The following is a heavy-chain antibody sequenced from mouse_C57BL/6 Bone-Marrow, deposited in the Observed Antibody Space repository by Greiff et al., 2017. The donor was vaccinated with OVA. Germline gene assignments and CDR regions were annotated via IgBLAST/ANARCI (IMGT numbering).Heavy chain of an antibody. CDR1: GYTFTNYW. CDR3: ARREVVFDY. J-gene: IGHJ2*01. Sequence: VQLVESGAELVRPGTSVKMSCKASGYTFTNYWIGWAKQRPGHGLEWIGDIYPGGGYTNYNEKFKGKATLTADKSSSIAYMQFSSLTSEDSAIYYCARREVVFDYWGQGTTLTVSS. CDR2: IYPGGGYT. V-gene: IGHV1-63*01. D-gene: IGHD1-1*01.